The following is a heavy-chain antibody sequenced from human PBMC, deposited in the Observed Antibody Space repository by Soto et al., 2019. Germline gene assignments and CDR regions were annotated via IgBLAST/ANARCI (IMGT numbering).Heavy chain of an antibody. V-gene: IGHV4-59*01. CDR2: IYYSGST. CDR3: ARAHPSHQLRFLEPYYFDY. J-gene: IGHJ4*02. Sequence: SETLSLTCTVSGGSISSYYWSWMRQPPGKGLEWIGYIYYSGSTNYSPSLKSRVTISVDTSKNQFSLKLSSVTAADTAVYYCARAHPSHQLRFLEPYYFDYWGQGILVTVSS. CDR1: GGSISSYY. D-gene: IGHD3-3*01.